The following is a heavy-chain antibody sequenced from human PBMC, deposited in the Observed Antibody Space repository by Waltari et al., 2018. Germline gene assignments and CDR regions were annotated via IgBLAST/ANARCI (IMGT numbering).Heavy chain of an antibody. D-gene: IGHD6-13*01. Sequence: QVQLVQSGAEVKKPGASVKVSCKTSGYTFTNYEINWVRQATGQGIEWMGWMNPNSGNTGFAQKFQDRLIMTANTAITTAYMELTGLTSDDTAVYYCARGAAPGKGAHWFDPWGQGTLVIVSS. J-gene: IGHJ5*02. CDR2: MNPNSGNT. V-gene: IGHV1-8*01. CDR3: ARGAAPGKGAHWFDP. CDR1: GYTFTNYE.